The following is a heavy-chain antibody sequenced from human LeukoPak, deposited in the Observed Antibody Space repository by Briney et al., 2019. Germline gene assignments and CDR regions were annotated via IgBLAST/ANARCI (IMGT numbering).Heavy chain of an antibody. V-gene: IGHV4-38-2*02. Sequence: SETLSLTCTVSGYSISSGYYWGWIRQPPGKGLEWIGSIYHSGSTYCNPSLKSRVTISVDTSKNQFSLKLSSVTAADTAVYYCARGASSSWYFDYWGQGTLVTVSS. CDR3: ARGASSSWYFDY. D-gene: IGHD6-13*01. CDR1: GYSISSGYY. J-gene: IGHJ4*02. CDR2: IYHSGST.